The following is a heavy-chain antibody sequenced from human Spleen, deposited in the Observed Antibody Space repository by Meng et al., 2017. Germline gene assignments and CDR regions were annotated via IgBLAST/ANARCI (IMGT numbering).Heavy chain of an antibody. Sequence: QGPLQESGPGRVKPSGTLSLTCAVSGGSISSSNWWSWVRQPPGKGLEWIGEISQGSGRTNYNPSLKSRVTISLDKSKNQFSLNVNSVTAADTAVYYCVRNEGYSFGAWGQGTLVTVSS. V-gene: IGHV4-4*02. CDR2: ISQGSGRT. CDR3: VRNEGYSFGA. J-gene: IGHJ5*02. CDR1: GGSISSSNW. D-gene: IGHD2-21*01.